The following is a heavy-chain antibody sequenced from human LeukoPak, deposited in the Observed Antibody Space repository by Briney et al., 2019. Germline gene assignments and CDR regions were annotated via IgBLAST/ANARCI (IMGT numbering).Heavy chain of an antibody. CDR2: ITSSGSTI. CDR1: GFTFSTYS. J-gene: IGHJ4*02. Sequence: SGGSLRLSCAGSGFTFSTYSMNWVRQAPGKGLEWVSYITSSGSTIYYADSVKGRFTISRDNAKNSLYLQTNSLRDDDTALYYCARAAGGPYYFDYWGQGTLVSVSS. CDR3: ARAAGGPYYFDY. V-gene: IGHV3-48*02. D-gene: IGHD6-13*01.